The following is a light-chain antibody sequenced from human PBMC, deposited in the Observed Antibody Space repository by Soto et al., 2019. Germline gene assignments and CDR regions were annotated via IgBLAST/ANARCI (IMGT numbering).Light chain of an antibody. CDR3: QQYGSSPPSST. CDR2: DAS. J-gene: IGKJ1*01. CDR1: HSVSSSY. Sequence: EIVLTQSPGTLSLSPGERATLSSPARHSVSSSYLAWSQQKPGQAPRILIYDASNRASGIPDRFSGSGCGTDFTLTISRLEPEDFAVYYCQQYGSSPPSSTFGQGTKVDIK. V-gene: IGKV3-20*01.